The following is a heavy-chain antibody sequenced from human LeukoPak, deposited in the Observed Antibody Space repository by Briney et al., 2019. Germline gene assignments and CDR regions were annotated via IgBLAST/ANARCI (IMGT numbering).Heavy chain of an antibody. J-gene: IGHJ4*02. CDR3: ASPPLDY. Sequence: GGSLRLSCAASGFTFSSYAMSWVRQAPGKGLEWVANIKQDGSEKYYVDSVKGRFTISRDNAKNSLYLQMNSLRAEDTAVYYCASPPLDYWGQGTLVTVSS. CDR1: GFTFSSYA. CDR2: IKQDGSEK. V-gene: IGHV3-7*01.